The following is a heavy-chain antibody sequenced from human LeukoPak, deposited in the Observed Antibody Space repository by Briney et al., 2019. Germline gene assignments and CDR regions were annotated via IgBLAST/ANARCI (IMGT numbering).Heavy chain of an antibody. Sequence: SETLSLTCSVSGDSIRSGDSYWRWIRQNPWKGLEWIGSIYYVGSPHYNPSLNSRQVTMSVDTLKNQFSLKLTSVTAADTAVYYCARLPITKRAMDVWGQGTTVTVSS. V-gene: IGHV4-39*01. CDR1: GDSIRSGDSY. D-gene: IGHD3-3*01. CDR3: ARLPITKRAMDV. J-gene: IGHJ6*02. CDR2: IYYVGSP.